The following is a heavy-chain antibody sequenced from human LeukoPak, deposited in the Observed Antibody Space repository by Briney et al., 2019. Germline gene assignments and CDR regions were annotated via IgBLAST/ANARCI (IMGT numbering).Heavy chain of an antibody. D-gene: IGHD3-3*01. CDR1: GFTFSSYG. J-gene: IGHJ6*03. CDR2: IRYDGSNK. Sequence: PGGSLRLSCAASGFTFSSYGMHWVRQAPGKGLEWVAFIRYDGSNKYYADSVKGRFTISRDNSKNTLYLQMNSLRAEDTAGYYCAKESVYDFWSGAYYYYYYMDVWGKGTTVTVSS. V-gene: IGHV3-30*02. CDR3: AKESVYDFWSGAYYYYYYMDV.